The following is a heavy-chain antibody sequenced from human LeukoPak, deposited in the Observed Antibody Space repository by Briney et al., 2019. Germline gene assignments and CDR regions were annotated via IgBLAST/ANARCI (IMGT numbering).Heavy chain of an antibody. D-gene: IGHD2-2*01. Sequence: GGSLRLSCAASGFTFSSYAMHWVRQAPGKGLEWVSSISSSSSYIYYADSVKGRFTISRDNAKNSLYLQMNSLRAEDTAVYYCARDRGSSTSVYNWFDPWGQGTLVTVSS. CDR1: GFTFSSYA. J-gene: IGHJ5*02. CDR3: ARDRGSSTSVYNWFDP. CDR2: ISSSSSYI. V-gene: IGHV3-21*01.